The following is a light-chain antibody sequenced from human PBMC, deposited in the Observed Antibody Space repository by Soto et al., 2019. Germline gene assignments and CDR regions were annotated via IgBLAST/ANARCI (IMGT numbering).Light chain of an antibody. CDR3: QQYGSSPAT. V-gene: IGKV3-20*01. Sequence: EIVLTQSPGTLSLSPGERATLSCRASQSVSSSYLAWYQQTPGQAPRLLIYAASSRATGIPDRFSGSGSGTDCTLTISRLEPEDFAVYYCQQYGSSPATFGQGTKLEIK. J-gene: IGKJ2*01. CDR1: QSVSSSY. CDR2: AAS.